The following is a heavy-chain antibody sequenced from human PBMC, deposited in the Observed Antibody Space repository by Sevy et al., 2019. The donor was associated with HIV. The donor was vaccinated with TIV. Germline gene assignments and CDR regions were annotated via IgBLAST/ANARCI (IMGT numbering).Heavy chain of an antibody. CDR3: ARGWGDRSGYYPLDY. D-gene: IGHD3-22*01. Sequence: GGSLRLSCAASGFTVSSNYMSWVRQAPGRGLGWVSVIYSGGSTYYADSVKGRFTISRDNSKNTLYLQMNSLRAEDTAVYYCARGWGDRSGYYPLDYWGQGTLVTVSS. CDR2: IYSGGST. CDR1: GFTVSSNY. V-gene: IGHV3-66*01. J-gene: IGHJ4*02.